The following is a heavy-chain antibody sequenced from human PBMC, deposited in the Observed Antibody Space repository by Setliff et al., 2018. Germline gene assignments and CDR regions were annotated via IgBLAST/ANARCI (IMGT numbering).Heavy chain of an antibody. J-gene: IGHJ4*02. V-gene: IGHV3-23*01. CDR2: ISGSGGST. Sequence: PGGSLRLSCAASGFTFSSYAMSWVRQAPGKGLEWVSAISGSGGSTYYADAVKGRFTISRDNSKNTLFLQMNSLRADDTAVYYCAKGEDFGGNVLDYWGQGTLVTVSS. D-gene: IGHD4-17*01. CDR1: GFTFSSYA. CDR3: AKGEDFGGNVLDY.